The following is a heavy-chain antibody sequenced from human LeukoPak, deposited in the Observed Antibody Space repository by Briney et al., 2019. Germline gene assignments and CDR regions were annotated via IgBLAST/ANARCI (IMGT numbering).Heavy chain of an antibody. D-gene: IGHD5-12*01. CDR2: IKSKTDGGTT. CDR3: ARDHNSDYDLFDY. Sequence: PGGSLRLSCAASGFTFSNAWMSWVRQAPGKGLEWVGRIKSKTDGGTTDHAAPVKGRFTISRDDSKNTLYLQMNSLKTEDTAVYYCARDHNSDYDLFDYWGQGTLVTVSS. J-gene: IGHJ4*02. CDR1: GFTFSNAW. V-gene: IGHV3-15*01.